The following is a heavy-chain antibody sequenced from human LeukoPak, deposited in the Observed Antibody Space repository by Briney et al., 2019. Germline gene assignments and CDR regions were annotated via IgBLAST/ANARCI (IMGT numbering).Heavy chain of an antibody. J-gene: IGHJ4*02. V-gene: IGHV1-8*01. CDR2: MNPNSGNT. CDR3: SGGIGSNTVTTLEYYFDY. CDR1: GYTFTSYD. Sequence: GASVKVSCKASGYTFTSYDINWVRQAPGQGLEWMGWMNPNSGNTDYAQKFQGRVTMTRNTSINTAYMELSSLRSEDTAVYFFSGGIGSNTVTTLEYYFDYWGQGTLVTVSS. D-gene: IGHD4-17*01.